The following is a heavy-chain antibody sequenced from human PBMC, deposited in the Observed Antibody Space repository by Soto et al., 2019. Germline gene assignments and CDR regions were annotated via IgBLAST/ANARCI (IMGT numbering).Heavy chain of an antibody. J-gene: IGHJ4*02. Sequence: SETLSLTCTVSGGSISSYYWSWIRQPPGKGLEWIGYIYYSGSTNYNPSLKSRVTISVDTSKNQFSLKLNSVTAADTAVYYCARAGRYCSGGSCYIFDYWGQGTLVTVSS. V-gene: IGHV4-59*01. CDR3: ARAGRYCSGGSCYIFDY. CDR2: IYYSGST. D-gene: IGHD2-15*01. CDR1: GGSISSYY.